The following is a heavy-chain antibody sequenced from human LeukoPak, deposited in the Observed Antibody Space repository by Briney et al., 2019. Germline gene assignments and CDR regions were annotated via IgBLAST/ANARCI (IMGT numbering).Heavy chain of an antibody. D-gene: IGHD6-13*01. J-gene: IGHJ6*02. Sequence: PGGSLRLSCAASGFNFRNYDMHWVRQAPGKGLEWVASIRSDANNKYYADSVKGRFTISRDNSKNTLYLQMNSLRAEDTAVYYCARSGSSSWLYYYYYYGMDVWGQGTTVTVSS. CDR2: IRSDANNK. CDR1: GFNFRNYD. CDR3: ARSGSSSWLYYYYYYGMDV. V-gene: IGHV3-33*01.